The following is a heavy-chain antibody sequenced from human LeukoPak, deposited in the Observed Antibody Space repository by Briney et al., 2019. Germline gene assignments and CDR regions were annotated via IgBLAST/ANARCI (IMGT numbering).Heavy chain of an antibody. J-gene: IGHJ4*01. CDR2: ISGYSGNT. CDR1: GYTFTNHG. D-gene: IGHD4-17*01. Sequence: ASVKVSCKTSGYTFTNHGISWVRQAPGQGLEWMRWISGYSGNTNYVQKFQGRVTMTTDTPTSTAYMEVRNLKSDDTAVYYCARDLSLGRHEYGEAFDNWSQGTLVIVSS. V-gene: IGHV1-18*01. CDR3: ARDLSLGRHEYGEAFDN.